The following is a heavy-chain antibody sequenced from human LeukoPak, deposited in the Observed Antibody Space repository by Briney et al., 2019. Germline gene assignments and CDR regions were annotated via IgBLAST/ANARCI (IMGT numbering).Heavy chain of an antibody. Sequence: GGSLRLSCAASGFTFSSYSMNWVRQAPGKGLEWVSSISSSSSYMYYADSVKGRFTISRDNAKNSLYLQMNSLRAEDTAVYYCASELEHYYYGMDVWGQGTTVTVSS. CDR3: ASELEHYYYGMDV. J-gene: IGHJ6*02. V-gene: IGHV3-21*01. CDR1: GFTFSSYS. CDR2: ISSSSSYM. D-gene: IGHD1-1*01.